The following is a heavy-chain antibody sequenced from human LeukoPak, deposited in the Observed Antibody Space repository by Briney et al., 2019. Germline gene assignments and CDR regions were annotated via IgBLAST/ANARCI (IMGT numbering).Heavy chain of an antibody. CDR2: TSSSSSYI. V-gene: IGHV3-21*01. Sequence: PGGSLRLSCAASGFTFSSYSMNWVRQAPGKGLEWVSSTSSSSSYIYYADSVKGRFTISRDNAKNSLYLQINSLRAEDTAVYYCARATGDYGEDDAFDIWGQGTMVTVSS. CDR1: GFTFSSYS. J-gene: IGHJ3*02. D-gene: IGHD4-17*01. CDR3: ARATGDYGEDDAFDI.